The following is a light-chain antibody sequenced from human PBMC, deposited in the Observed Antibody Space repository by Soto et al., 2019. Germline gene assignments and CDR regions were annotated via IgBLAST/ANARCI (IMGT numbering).Light chain of an antibody. V-gene: IGKV3-15*01. CDR2: GAS. J-gene: IGKJ1*01. CDR1: QSVSSN. Sequence: MTQSPSSVAASVGDRVTITCRASQSVSSNLAWYQQKPGQAPRLLIYGASTRATGIPARFSSSGSGTEFTLTIRSLQSEDFAVYYCQQYNNWPRPTFGQGTKGDIK. CDR3: QQYNNWPRPT.